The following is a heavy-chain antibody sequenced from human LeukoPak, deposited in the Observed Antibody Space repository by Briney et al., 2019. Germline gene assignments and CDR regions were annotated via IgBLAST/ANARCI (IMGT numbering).Heavy chain of an antibody. CDR1: GVSISSSDHY. CDR3: ARVGMTGLYYFDS. V-gene: IGHV4-39*07. J-gene: IGHJ4*02. D-gene: IGHD3-9*01. Sequence: SETLSLTCTVSGVSISSSDHYWGWIRQPPGKGLEWIANTYYSGSTYYNPSLKSRVTISVDTSKNQFSLKLTSLTAADTAVYYCARVGMTGLYYFDSWGQGTLVTVSS. CDR2: TYYSGST.